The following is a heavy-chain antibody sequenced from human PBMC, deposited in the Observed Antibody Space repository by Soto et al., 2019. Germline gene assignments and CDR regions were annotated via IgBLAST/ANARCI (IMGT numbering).Heavy chain of an antibody. D-gene: IGHD2-15*01. CDR1: GFTFKSNA. Sequence: GGSLRLSCAASGFTFKSNAMHWVRQAPGKGLEWVAVISYDGSNKHYTDSVKGRFTISRDNSKNTLYLQMTGLRPEDTAVYYCTSSSVSDIVVVAAASELDYWGQGTLVTVSS. CDR2: ISYDGSNK. V-gene: IGHV3-30*04. CDR3: TSSSVSDIVVVAAASELDY. J-gene: IGHJ4*02.